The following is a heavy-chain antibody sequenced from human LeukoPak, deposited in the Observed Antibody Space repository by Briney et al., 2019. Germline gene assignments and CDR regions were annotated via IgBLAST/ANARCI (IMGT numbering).Heavy chain of an antibody. Sequence: GGSLRLSCAASGFTFDDYAMHWVRQAPGKGLEWVSGISWNSGSIGYADSVKGRFTISRDNAKNSLYLQMNSLRAEDTAVYYCARDLHYGYLDYWGQGTLVTVSS. D-gene: IGHD4-17*01. CDR3: ARDLHYGYLDY. J-gene: IGHJ4*02. V-gene: IGHV3-9*01. CDR1: GFTFDDYA. CDR2: ISWNSGSI.